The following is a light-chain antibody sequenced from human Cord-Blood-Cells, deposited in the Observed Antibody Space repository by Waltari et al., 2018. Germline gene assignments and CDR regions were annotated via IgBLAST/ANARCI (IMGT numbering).Light chain of an antibody. CDR2: AAS. J-gene: IGKJ2*01. CDR1: QSISSY. V-gene: IGKV1-39*01. CDR3: QQSYSTLMYT. Sequence: DIQLTQAPSSLSASVGDRVTITCRASQSISSYLNWYQQKPGKAPKILIYAASSLQSGVPSRFTGSGSGTDFTLTISSLQPEDFPTYYCQQSYSTLMYTFGQGTKLEIK.